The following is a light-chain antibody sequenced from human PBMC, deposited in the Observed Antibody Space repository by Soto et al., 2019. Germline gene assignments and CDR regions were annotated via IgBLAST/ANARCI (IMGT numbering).Light chain of an antibody. CDR2: GAS. V-gene: IGKV3-20*01. Sequence: EIVLTQSPGTLSLSPGERATLSCRASQSVSSSYLAWYQQKPGQAPRLLIYGASSRATGIPDRFSGSGSGTDFTLTISRLEPEDFAVYYCQQYGSSAWTFGQGTKADMK. CDR3: QQYGSSAWT. J-gene: IGKJ1*01. CDR1: QSVSSSY.